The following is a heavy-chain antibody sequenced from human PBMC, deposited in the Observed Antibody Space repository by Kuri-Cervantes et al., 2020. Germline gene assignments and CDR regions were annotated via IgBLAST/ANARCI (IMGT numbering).Heavy chain of an antibody. CDR1: GFTVSSNY. J-gene: IGHJ5*02. CDR2: IYSGGST. CDR3: ATGTGPGIAVAGIVGRSGIVRGNWFDP. D-gene: IGHD6-19*01. V-gene: IGHV3-53*01. Sequence: LSLTCAASGFTVSSNYMSWVRQTPGKGLEWVSVIYSGGSTYYADSVKGRFTISRDNSKNTLYLQMNSLRAEDTAVYYCATGTGPGIAVAGIVGRSGIVRGNWFDPWGQGTLVTVSS.